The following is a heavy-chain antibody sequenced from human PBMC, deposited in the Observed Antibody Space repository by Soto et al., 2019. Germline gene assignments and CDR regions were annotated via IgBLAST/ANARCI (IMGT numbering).Heavy chain of an antibody. CDR3: TKDVTAAGADV. D-gene: IGHD6-19*01. J-gene: IGHJ6*04. CDR1: GSTFEDYA. CDR2: IYWGSNRI. Sequence: EVQLVESGGGLVQPGGSLTLSCVASGSTFEDYAMHWVRQAPGKGLEWVAGIYWGSNRIDYADSVRGRFVTSRDNAERSLYSQMNSLTGDDTAFYYCTKDVTAAGADVWGKGTMVTVSS. V-gene: IGHV3-9*01.